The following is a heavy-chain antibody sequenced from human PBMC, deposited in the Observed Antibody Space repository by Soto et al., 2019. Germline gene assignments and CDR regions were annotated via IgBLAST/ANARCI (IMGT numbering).Heavy chain of an antibody. D-gene: IGHD1-26*01. CDR3: AKDRFDIVGPVDY. CDR2: ISGSGGNT. CDR1: GLIFSDYA. Sequence: GVSLRLSCAASGLIFSDYAMSWVRQAPGKGLECVACISGSGGNTFYADSVKGRFTISRDNSKNTLSLHMNSLRVDDSAVYFCAKDRFDIVGPVDYWGQGTLVTVSS. V-gene: IGHV3-23*01. J-gene: IGHJ4*02.